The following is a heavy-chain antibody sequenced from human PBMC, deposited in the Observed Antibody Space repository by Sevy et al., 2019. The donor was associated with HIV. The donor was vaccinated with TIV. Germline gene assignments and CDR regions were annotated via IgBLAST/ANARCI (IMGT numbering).Heavy chain of an antibody. D-gene: IGHD2-15*01. V-gene: IGHV1-18*01. J-gene: IGHJ4*02. CDR1: GYTFTNYR. Sequence: ASVKVSCKASGYTFTNYRIYWVRQAPGQGLEWMGWFSPFNGDTNYVQKLQGRVTMITETSTSTAYMELRSLRSDDTAVYYCARAYCSGGSCYSLAYWGQGTLVTVSS. CDR3: ARAYCSGGSCYSLAY. CDR2: FSPFNGDT.